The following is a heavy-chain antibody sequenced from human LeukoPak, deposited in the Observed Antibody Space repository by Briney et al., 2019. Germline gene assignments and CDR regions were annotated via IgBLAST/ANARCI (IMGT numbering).Heavy chain of an antibody. V-gene: IGHV3-48*04. CDR2: ISSSSTI. CDR3: ARGETVLRYFDWSRGDWFDP. D-gene: IGHD3-9*01. CDR1: GFTFSSYS. Sequence: PGGSLRLSCAASGFTFSSYSMNWVRQAPGKGLEWVSYISSSSTIYYADSVKGRFTISRDNAKNSLYLQMNSLRAEDTAVYYCARGETVLRYFDWSRGDWFDPWGQGTPVTVSS. J-gene: IGHJ5*02.